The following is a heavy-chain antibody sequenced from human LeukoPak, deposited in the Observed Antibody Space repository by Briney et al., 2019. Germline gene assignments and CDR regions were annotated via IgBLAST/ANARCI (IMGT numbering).Heavy chain of an antibody. CDR2: INTNTGNP. J-gene: IGHJ4*02. D-gene: IGHD3-10*01. CDR3: ARSSRGVIGLLDY. CDR1: GYTFTSYA. V-gene: IGHV7-4-1*01. Sequence: ASVTVSCKASGYTFTSYAMNWVRQAPRQGLEWMGWINTNTGNPTYARDFRGRFVLSVDTSVNTAYLEISGLKTEDTAVYYCARSSRGVIGLLDYWGQGALAAVSS.